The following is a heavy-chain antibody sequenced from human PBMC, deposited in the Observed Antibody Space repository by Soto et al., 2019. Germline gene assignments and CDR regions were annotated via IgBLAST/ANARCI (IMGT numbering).Heavy chain of an antibody. D-gene: IGHD3-22*01. CDR1: GGSISSGGYY. Sequence: NPSETLSLTCTVSGGSISSGGYYWSWIRQHPGKGLEWIGYIYYSGSTYYNPSLKSRVTISVDTSKNQFSLKLSSVTAADKAVYYCAREMIVYDTWGGNWFDPWGQGTLVTVSS. J-gene: IGHJ5*02. CDR3: AREMIVYDTWGGNWFDP. CDR2: IYYSGST. V-gene: IGHV4-31*03.